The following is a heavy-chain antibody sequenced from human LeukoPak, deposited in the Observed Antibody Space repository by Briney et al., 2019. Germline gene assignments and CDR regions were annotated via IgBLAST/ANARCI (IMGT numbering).Heavy chain of an antibody. CDR2: ISYDGSNK. D-gene: IGHD4-17*01. Sequence: PGGSLRLSCAASGFTFSTFAMSWVRQAPGKGLEWVAVISYDGSNKYYADSVKGRFTISRDNSKNTLYLQMNSLRAEDTAVYYCARESVTEYYFDYWGQGTLVTVSS. CDR3: ARESVTEYYFDY. CDR1: GFTFSTFA. V-gene: IGHV3-30-3*01. J-gene: IGHJ4*02.